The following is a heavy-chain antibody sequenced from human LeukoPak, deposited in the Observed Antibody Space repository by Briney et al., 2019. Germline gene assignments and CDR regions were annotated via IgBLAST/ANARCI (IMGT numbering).Heavy chain of an antibody. V-gene: IGHV3-48*01. Sequence: GGSLRLSCAASGFTFSSYSMNWVRQAPGKGLEWVSYISSSSSTIYYADSVKGRFTISRDNAKNSLYLQMNSLRAEDTAVYYCARYGTRMDVWGQGTTATVSS. J-gene: IGHJ6*02. D-gene: IGHD1-1*01. CDR3: ARYGTRMDV. CDR1: GFTFSSYS. CDR2: ISSSSSTI.